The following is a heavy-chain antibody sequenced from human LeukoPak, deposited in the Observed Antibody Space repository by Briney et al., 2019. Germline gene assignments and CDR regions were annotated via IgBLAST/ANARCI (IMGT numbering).Heavy chain of an antibody. CDR3: AGTYSYGYYYYMDV. D-gene: IGHD5-18*01. CDR1: GGSVSDYY. CDR2: IYYSGST. Sequence: SETLSLTCTVSGGSVSDYYWSWIRQPPGKGLEWIGYIYYSGSTNYNPSLKSRVTISVDTSKNQFSLKLSSVTAADTAVYYCAGTYSYGYYYYMDVWGKGTTVTISS. J-gene: IGHJ6*03. V-gene: IGHV4-59*02.